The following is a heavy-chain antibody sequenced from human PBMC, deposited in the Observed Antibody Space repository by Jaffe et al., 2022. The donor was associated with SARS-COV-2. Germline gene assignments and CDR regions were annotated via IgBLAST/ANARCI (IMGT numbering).Heavy chain of an antibody. J-gene: IGHJ3*02. CDR3: ATPGGYCSGGSCPDAFDI. D-gene: IGHD2-15*01. CDR2: IYYSGST. CDR1: GGSISSSSYY. V-gene: IGHV4-39*01. Sequence: QLQLQESGPGLVKPSETLSLTCTVSGGSISSSSYYWGWIRQPPGKGLEWIGSIYYSGSTYYNPSLKSRVTISVDTSKNQFSLKLSSVTAADTAVYYCATPGGYCSGGSCPDAFDIWGQGTMVTVSS.